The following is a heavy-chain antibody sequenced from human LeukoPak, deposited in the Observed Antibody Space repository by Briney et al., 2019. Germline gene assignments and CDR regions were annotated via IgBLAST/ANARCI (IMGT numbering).Heavy chain of an antibody. D-gene: IGHD3-10*01. CDR1: GGSFSGYY. J-gene: IGHJ5*01. Sequence: SETLSLTCAVYGGSFSGYYWSWIRQPPGKGLEWIGSIFRTGSTYYSASLKSRVSISVDTSKNHIALKLTSVTASDTAVYFCARRVGFYGSGSLNYFDPWGQGILVSVS. V-gene: IGHV4-34*12. CDR3: ARRVGFYGSGSLNYFDP. CDR2: IFRTGST.